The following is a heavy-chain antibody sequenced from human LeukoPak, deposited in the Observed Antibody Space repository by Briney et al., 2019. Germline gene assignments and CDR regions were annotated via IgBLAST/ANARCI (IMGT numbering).Heavy chain of an antibody. CDR1: GYTFTSYY. Sequence: ASVKVSCKASGYTFTSYYMHWVRQAPGQGLEWMGIINPSGGSTSYAQKFQGRVTMTTDTSTNTAYMELRSLRSDDTAVYYCARDYDLWANWFDPWGQGTLVTVSS. CDR3: ARDYDLWANWFDP. J-gene: IGHJ5*02. CDR2: INPSGGST. D-gene: IGHD3-3*01. V-gene: IGHV1-46*01.